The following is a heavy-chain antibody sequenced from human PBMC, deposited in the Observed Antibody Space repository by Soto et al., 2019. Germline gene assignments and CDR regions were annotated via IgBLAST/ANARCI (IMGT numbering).Heavy chain of an antibody. CDR3: ASSTLRYCSGVSCYGGWFDP. Sequence: ASVKVSCKASGGTFSSYAISWVRQAPGQGLEWMGGIIPIFGTANYAQKFQGRVTITADKSTSTAYMELSSLRSADTAVYYCASSTLRYCSGVSCYGGWFDPWGQGTLVTVSS. J-gene: IGHJ5*02. D-gene: IGHD2-15*01. V-gene: IGHV1-69*06. CDR2: IIPIFGTA. CDR1: GGTFSSYA.